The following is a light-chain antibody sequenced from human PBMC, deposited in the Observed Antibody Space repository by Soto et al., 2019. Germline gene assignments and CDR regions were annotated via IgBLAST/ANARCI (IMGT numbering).Light chain of an antibody. J-gene: IGKJ2*01. CDR2: KAS. CDR3: QQYNSYSPVLYT. CDR1: QSISSW. Sequence: DIQMTQSPSTLSASVGDRVTITCRASQSISSWLAWYQQKPGKAPKLLIYKASSLESGVPSRFSGSGSGTEFTLTISSLQPDDFATYYCQQYNSYSPVLYTFGHGTKLEIK. V-gene: IGKV1-5*03.